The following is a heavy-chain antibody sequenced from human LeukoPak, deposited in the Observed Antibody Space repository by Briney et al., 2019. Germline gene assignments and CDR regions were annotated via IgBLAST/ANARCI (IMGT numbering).Heavy chain of an antibody. CDR2: MNPNSGNT. CDR3: ARGYGGELFRVFRY. V-gene: IGHV1-8*01. CDR1: GYTFTSHD. D-gene: IGHD3-10*01. J-gene: IGHJ4*02. Sequence: ASVKVPCKASGYTFTSHDINWVRQATGQGLEWMGWMNPNSGNTGYAQKFQGRVTMTRNASISTAYMELSSLRSEDTAVYYCARGYGGELFRVFRYWGQGTLVTVSS.